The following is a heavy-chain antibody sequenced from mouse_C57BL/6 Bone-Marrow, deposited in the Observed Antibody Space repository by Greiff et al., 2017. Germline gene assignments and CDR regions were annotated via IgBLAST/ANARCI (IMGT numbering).Heavy chain of an antibody. CDR1: GYTFTDYY. CDR3: ARDGSSGLFYFDY. Sequence: EVQRVESGPVLVKPGASVKMSCKASGYTFTDYYMNWVKQSHGKSLEWIGVINPYNGGTSYNQKFKGKATLTVDKSSSTAYMELNSLTSEDSAVYYCARDGSSGLFYFDYWGQGTTLTVSS. CDR2: INPYNGGT. D-gene: IGHD1-1*01. J-gene: IGHJ2*01. V-gene: IGHV1-19*01.